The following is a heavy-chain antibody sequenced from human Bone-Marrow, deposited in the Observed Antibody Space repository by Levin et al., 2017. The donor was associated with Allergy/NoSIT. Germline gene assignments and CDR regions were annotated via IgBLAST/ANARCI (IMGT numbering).Heavy chain of an antibody. Sequence: GGSLRLSCVASGFTFGSYGVDWVRQAPGKGLEWVAVVWFDGSNIHYADSVKGRFTISRDNSKNTLYLQMNSLRVEDTAVYYCAREFEEFYFDYWGQGTLVAVSS. CDR2: VWFDGSNI. CDR1: GFTFGSYG. D-gene: IGHD3-10*01. J-gene: IGHJ4*02. CDR3: AREFEEFYFDY. V-gene: IGHV3-33*01.